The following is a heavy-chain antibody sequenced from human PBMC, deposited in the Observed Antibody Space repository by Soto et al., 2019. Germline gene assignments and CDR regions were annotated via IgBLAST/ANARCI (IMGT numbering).Heavy chain of an antibody. CDR2: IYYTGTT. D-gene: IGHD3-22*01. CDR1: GGSISSYY. J-gene: IGHJ5*01. V-gene: IGHV4-59*08. CDR3: ARLGGFYQSLDS. Sequence: SETLSLTCTVSGGSISSYYWSWIRQPPGKGLEWIGYIYYTGTTTYNPSIKSRVTISVDSSKNQFSLNLTSVSAADTTVYYCARLGGFYQSLDSWGQGTLVTVSS.